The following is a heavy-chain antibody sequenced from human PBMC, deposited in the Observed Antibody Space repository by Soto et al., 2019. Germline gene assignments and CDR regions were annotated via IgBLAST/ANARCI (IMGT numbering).Heavy chain of an antibody. CDR2: IYHSGTT. CDR3: SRGEVAGYYYVMDV. V-gene: IGHV4-38-2*01. Sequence: SWTLSLTCAVSGYSISSGYYWGWIRQPPGKGLEWTVSIYHSGTTYYNPSLKNRVTRSIDTSRNQLSLKLSSVTAADRAVYYCSRGEVAGYYYVMDVWGQGNTVTASS. CDR1: GYSISSGYY. J-gene: IGHJ6*02. D-gene: IGHD3-10*01.